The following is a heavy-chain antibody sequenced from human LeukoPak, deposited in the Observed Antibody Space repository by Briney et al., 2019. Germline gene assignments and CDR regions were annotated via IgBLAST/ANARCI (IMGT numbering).Heavy chain of an antibody. CDR1: GFTFSSYS. Sequence: PGGSLRLSRAASGFTFSSYSMNWVRQAPGKGLEWVSSISSSSSYIYYADSVKGRFTISRDNAKNSLYLQMNSLRAEDTAVYYCASGRFGELFLDYWGQGTLVTVSS. D-gene: IGHD3-10*01. V-gene: IGHV3-21*01. CDR3: ASGRFGELFLDY. CDR2: ISSSSSYI. J-gene: IGHJ4*02.